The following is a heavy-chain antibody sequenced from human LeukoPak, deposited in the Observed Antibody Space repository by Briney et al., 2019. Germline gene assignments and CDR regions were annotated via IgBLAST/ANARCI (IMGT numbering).Heavy chain of an antibody. CDR1: GFTFSSYA. Sequence: GGSLRLSCAASGFTFSSYAMSWVRQAPGKGLEWVSAISGSGGSTYYADSVKGRFTISRDNSKNTLYLQMNSLRAEDTAVYYCAKDRGPEDSSGYLRARWVRSSFDYWGQGTLVTVSS. CDR2: ISGSGGST. V-gene: IGHV3-23*01. J-gene: IGHJ4*02. D-gene: IGHD3-22*01. CDR3: AKDRGPEDSSGYLRARWVRSSFDY.